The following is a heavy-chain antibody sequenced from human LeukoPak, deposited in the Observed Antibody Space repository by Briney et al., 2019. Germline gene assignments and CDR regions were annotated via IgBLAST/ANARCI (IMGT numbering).Heavy chain of an antibody. CDR3: ARGRAVAGYNWFDP. CDR2: IYSGGST. CDR1: GFIFSSYS. D-gene: IGHD6-19*01. Sequence: GGSLRLSCAASGFIFSSYSMNWVRQAPGKGLEWVSVIYSGGSTYYADSVKGRFTISRDNSKNTLYLQMNSLRAEDTAVYYCARGRAVAGYNWFDPWGQGTLVTVSS. V-gene: IGHV3-53*01. J-gene: IGHJ5*02.